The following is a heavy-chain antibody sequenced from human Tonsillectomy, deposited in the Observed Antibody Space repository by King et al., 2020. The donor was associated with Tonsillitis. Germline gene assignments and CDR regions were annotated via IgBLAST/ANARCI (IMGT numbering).Heavy chain of an antibody. V-gene: IGHV3-13*04. J-gene: IGHJ6*03. CDR3: TRAGALPYDFWSGPGRYYMDV. CDR2: IGTAGDT. Sequence: VQLVESGGGLVQPGGSLRLSCAASGFTFSRYDMHWVRQATGKGLEWVSAIGTAGDTYYPGSVKGRFTISRENAKNSLYLQMNSLRAGDTAVYYCTRAGALPYDFWSGPGRYYMDVWGKGTTVTVSS. CDR1: GFTFSRYD. D-gene: IGHD3-3*01.